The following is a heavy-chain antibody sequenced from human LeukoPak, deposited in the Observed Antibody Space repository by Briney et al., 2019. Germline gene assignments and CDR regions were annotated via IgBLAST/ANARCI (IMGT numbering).Heavy chain of an antibody. J-gene: IGHJ4*02. Sequence: GWSLRLSCAASGFTFSNAWMSWVRQAPGKGLEWVGRNKSKTDGGTTDYAAPVKGRFTISRDHSKNTLYLQMNSLKTEDTAVYYCTTDRWDCSSTSCPFDYWGQGTLVTVSS. V-gene: IGHV3-15*01. CDR2: NKSKTDGGTT. CDR1: GFTFSNAW. CDR3: TTDRWDCSSTSCPFDY. D-gene: IGHD2-2*01.